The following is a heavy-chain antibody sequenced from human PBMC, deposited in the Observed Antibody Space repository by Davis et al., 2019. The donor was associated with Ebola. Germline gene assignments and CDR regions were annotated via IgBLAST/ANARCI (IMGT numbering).Heavy chain of an antibody. CDR2: IIPIFGTA. V-gene: IGHV1-69*06. CDR3: ARGGGGLQLPYDY. CDR1: GGTFSSYA. J-gene: IGHJ4*02. D-gene: IGHD5-24*01. Sequence: SVKVSCKASGGTFSSYAISWVRQAPGQGLEWMGGIIPIFGTANYAQKFQGRVTITAEKSTSTAYMELSSLRSEDTAVYYCARGGGGLQLPYDYWGQGTLVTVSS.